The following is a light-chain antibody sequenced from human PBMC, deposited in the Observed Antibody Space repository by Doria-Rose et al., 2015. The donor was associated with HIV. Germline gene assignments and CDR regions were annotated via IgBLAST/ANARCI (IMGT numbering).Light chain of an antibody. CDR1: SSNIGAGYD. Sequence: QSVVTQPPSVSGAPGQRVTISCTGSSSNIGAGYDVHWYQQLPGTATKLLMYGNSNRPSGVPDRFSGSKSGTSASLAITGLQAEDEADYYCQSYDSSLSVLLGGGTKLTVL. CDR3: QSYDSSLSVL. J-gene: IGLJ2*01. CDR2: GNS. V-gene: IGLV1-40*01.